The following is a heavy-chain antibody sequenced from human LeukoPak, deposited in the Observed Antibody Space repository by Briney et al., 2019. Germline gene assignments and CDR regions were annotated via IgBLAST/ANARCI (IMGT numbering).Heavy chain of an antibody. CDR2: ISTSGNT. D-gene: IGHD3-22*01. CDR3: AKDLDSTGYYSYNY. V-gene: IGHV3-23*01. Sequence: AGGSLRLSCAASGFTFSSYAMNCVRQAPGKGLEWVSLISTSGNTHYADSVEGRFTISRDNSKNTLYLQMDSLRAEDTAVYHCAKDLDSTGYYSYNYWGRGTLVTVSS. CDR1: GFTFSSYA. J-gene: IGHJ4*02.